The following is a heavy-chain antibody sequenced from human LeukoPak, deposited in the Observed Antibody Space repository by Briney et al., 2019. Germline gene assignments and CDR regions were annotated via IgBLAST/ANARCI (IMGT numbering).Heavy chain of an antibody. Sequence: SETLSLTCTVSGASISSSNWWSWVRQPPGKGLEWIGEIYHSGGTNYNPSLKSRVTISVDKSKNQFSLKLSSVTAADTAVYYCARGIVVVPAALYYFDYWGQGTLVTVSS. CDR1: GASISSSNW. D-gene: IGHD2-2*01. V-gene: IGHV4-4*02. CDR3: ARGIVVVPAALYYFDY. CDR2: IYHSGGT. J-gene: IGHJ4*02.